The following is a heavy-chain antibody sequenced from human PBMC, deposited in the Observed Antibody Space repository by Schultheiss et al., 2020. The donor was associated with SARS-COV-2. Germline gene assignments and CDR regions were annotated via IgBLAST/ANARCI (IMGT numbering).Heavy chain of an antibody. V-gene: IGHV4-61*01. CDR3: ARGLWNYPTFDY. J-gene: IGHJ4*02. D-gene: IGHD1-7*01. Sequence: SQTLSLTCTVSGGSVSSGSYYWSWIRQPPGKGLEWIGEINHSGSTNYNPSLKSRVTISVDTSKNQFSLKLSSVTAADTAVYYCARGLWNYPTFDYWGQGTLVTVSS. CDR1: GGSVSSGSYY. CDR2: INHSGST.